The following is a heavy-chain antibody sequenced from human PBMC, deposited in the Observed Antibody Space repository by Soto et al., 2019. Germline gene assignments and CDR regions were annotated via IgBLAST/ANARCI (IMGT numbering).Heavy chain of an antibody. D-gene: IGHD6-19*01. V-gene: IGHV4-59*08. Sequence: SETLSLTCSVSGGSIGGYYWNWIRQPPGKGLEWIGFIYYTGSTTYNPSLKGRATISLDTSKNLFSLTLRSVTAADTAVYYCARPHDSGWSNYYIDVWGRGTSVTVSS. J-gene: IGHJ6*03. CDR3: ARPHDSGWSNYYIDV. CDR2: IYYTGST. CDR1: GGSIGGYY.